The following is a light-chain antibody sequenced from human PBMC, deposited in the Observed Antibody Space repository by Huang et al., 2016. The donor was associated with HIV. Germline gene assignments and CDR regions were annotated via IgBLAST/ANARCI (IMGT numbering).Light chain of an antibody. CDR1: QSVNNK. Sequence: EVVMTQSPVTLSVSPGERATLSCRASQSVNNKLAWFQQKPGQAPRLLIHDASIRATGIPDRFSGSGSGTEFTLTISSLQPEDFAVYYCQQYNNWPPWTFGQGTKVEIK. CDR2: DAS. CDR3: QQYNNWPPWT. J-gene: IGKJ1*01. V-gene: IGKV3-15*01.